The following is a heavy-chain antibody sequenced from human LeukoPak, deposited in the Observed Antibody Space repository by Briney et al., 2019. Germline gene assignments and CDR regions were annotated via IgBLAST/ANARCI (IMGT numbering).Heavy chain of an antibody. Sequence: ASVKVSCKASGYTFTSYDFNWVRQATGQRPEWMGWMSPNSGDTGCAQKFQDRVTMTRNTSISTAYMELSSLRSDDTAVYYCARGPPDWGYDYWGPGTLVTVSS. CDR2: MSPNSGDT. CDR3: ARGPPDWGYDY. V-gene: IGHV1-8*01. D-gene: IGHD7-27*01. CDR1: GYTFTSYD. J-gene: IGHJ4*02.